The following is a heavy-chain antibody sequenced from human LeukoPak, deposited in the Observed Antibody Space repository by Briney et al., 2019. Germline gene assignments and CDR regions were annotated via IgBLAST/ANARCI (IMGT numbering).Heavy chain of an antibody. V-gene: IGHV4-30-4*08. D-gene: IGHD3-10*01. J-gene: IGHJ4*02. Sequence: LRLSCAASGFTFSSYAMSWVRQPPGKGLEWIGYIYYSGSTYYNPSLKSRITISVDTSKNQFSLKLSSVTAADTAVYYCAAAPYYYGSGSYDYWGQGTLVTVSS. CDR2: IYYSGST. CDR3: AAAPYYYGSGSYDY. CDR1: GFTFSSYA.